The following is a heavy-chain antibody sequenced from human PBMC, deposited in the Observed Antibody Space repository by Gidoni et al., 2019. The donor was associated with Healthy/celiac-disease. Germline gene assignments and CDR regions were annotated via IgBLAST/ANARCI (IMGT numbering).Heavy chain of an antibody. Sequence: QVQLVESGGGVVQPGRSLRLSCAASGFTFSSYGMHWVRQAPGKGLEWVAVISYDGSNKYYADSVKGRFTISRDNSKNTLYLQMNSLRAEDTAVYYCAKSPPGSPLLGYWGQGTLVTVSS. CDR1: GFTFSSYG. V-gene: IGHV3-30*18. CDR2: ISYDGSNK. D-gene: IGHD3-10*01. J-gene: IGHJ4*02. CDR3: AKSPPGSPLLGY.